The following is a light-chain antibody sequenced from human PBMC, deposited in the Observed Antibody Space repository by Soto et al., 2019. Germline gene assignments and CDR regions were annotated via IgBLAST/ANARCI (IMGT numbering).Light chain of an antibody. V-gene: IGKV3-15*01. Sequence: EIVMTQSPATLSVSPGDGATISCQASQNVYNNLAWYQQRPGQPPRLLIYDASNRATGIPARFSGSGYGTEFTLAISSLQSEDFAVDFCQQCRNWQITFGGGTKVDIK. J-gene: IGKJ4*01. CDR2: DAS. CDR3: QQCRNWQIT. CDR1: QNVYNN.